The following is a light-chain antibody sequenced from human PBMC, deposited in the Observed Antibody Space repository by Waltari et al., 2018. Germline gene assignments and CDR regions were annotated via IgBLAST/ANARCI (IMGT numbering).Light chain of an antibody. CDR3: CSYASTTWV. J-gene: IGLJ3*02. V-gene: IGLV2-23*02. CDR2: DVT. Sequence: QSALTQPASVSGSPGLSITISCTGTSSDVGSYNFVSWYQQHPGKAPKLMIYDVTKRPSGVSNRFSGSKYGNTASLTISGLQAGDEADYYCCSYASTTWVFGGGTRLTVL. CDR1: SSDVGSYNF.